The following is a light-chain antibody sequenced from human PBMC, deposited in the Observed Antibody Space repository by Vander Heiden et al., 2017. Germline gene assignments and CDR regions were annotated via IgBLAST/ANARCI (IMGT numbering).Light chain of an antibody. CDR3: QVWDRSSDGAV. V-gene: IGLV3-21*03. Sequence: SSVLPQPPSVSVAPGKTARITCGGNNIGSKSGHWYQQKPGQAPVLVVYDDSDRPAGIPERFSGSNSGNTATLTISRVEAGDEADYYCQVWDRSSDGAVFGGGTQLTVL. CDR2: DDS. J-gene: IGLJ7*01. CDR1: NIGSKS.